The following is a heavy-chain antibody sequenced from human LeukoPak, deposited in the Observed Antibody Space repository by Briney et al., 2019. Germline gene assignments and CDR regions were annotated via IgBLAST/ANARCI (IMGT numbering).Heavy chain of an antibody. J-gene: IGHJ4*02. D-gene: IGHD1-7*01. Sequence: SETLSLTCTVSGGSISSGGYYWSWIRQHPGKGLEWIGYIYYSGSTYYNPSLKSRVTISVDTSKNQFSLKLSSVTAADTAVYYCAREEANWNCYFDYWGQGTLVTVSS. CDR2: IYYSGST. CDR1: GGSISSGGYY. CDR3: AREEANWNCYFDY. V-gene: IGHV4-31*03.